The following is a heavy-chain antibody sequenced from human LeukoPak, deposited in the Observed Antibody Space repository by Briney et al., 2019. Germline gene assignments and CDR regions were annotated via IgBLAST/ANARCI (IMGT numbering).Heavy chain of an antibody. D-gene: IGHD6-6*01. V-gene: IGHV3-43*01. CDR2: ISWDGGST. Sequence: GGSMRLSCAAAGFTFDDYTMHWVGKAPGKGLEWGSLISWDGGSTYYADSVKGRFTISRDNSKNSLYLQMNSLRTEDTALYYCAKGSSSPDYWGQGTLVTVSS. CDR3: AKGSSSPDY. J-gene: IGHJ4*02. CDR1: GFTFDDYT.